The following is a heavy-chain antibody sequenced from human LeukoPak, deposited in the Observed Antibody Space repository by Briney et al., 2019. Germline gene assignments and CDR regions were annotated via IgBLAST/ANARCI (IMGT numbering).Heavy chain of an antibody. V-gene: IGHV3-7*03. J-gene: IGHJ4*02. D-gene: IGHD5-18*01. CDR3: ARDHNYGSDY. CDR1: GFTFSNAW. Sequence: PGGSLRLSCAASGFTFSNAWMSWVRQAPGKGLEWVANIKEDGSEKYYVDSVKGRFTISRDSAKNSLYLQMNSLRVEDTAVYYCARDHNYGSDYWGQGTLVTVSS. CDR2: IKEDGSEK.